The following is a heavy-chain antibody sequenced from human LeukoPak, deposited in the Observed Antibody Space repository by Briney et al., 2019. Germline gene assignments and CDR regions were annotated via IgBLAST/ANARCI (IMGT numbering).Heavy chain of an antibody. J-gene: IGHJ4*02. Sequence: TGGSLRLSCAASGFTFSSYSMNWVRQAPGKGLEWVSSIGSSSSYIYYADSVKGRFTISRDNAKNSLYLQMNSLRAEDTAVYYCARAAMVRGVIIEDFDYWGQGTLVTVSS. CDR3: ARAAMVRGVIIEDFDY. V-gene: IGHV3-21*01. CDR2: IGSSSSYI. D-gene: IGHD3-10*01. CDR1: GFTFSSYS.